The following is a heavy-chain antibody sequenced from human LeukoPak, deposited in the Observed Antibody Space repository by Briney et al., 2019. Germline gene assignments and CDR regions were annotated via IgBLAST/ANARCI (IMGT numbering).Heavy chain of an antibody. J-gene: IGHJ5*02. CDR2: MNPNSGNT. CDR3: ARGRILYSTPRLFDP. D-gene: IGHD2-8*01. CDR1: GYTFTSYD. Sequence: ASVKVSCKASGYTFTSYDINWVRQATGQGLEWMGWMNPNSGNTGYAQKFQGRVTMTRNTSISTAYMEPSSLRSEDTAVYYCARGRILYSTPRLFDPWGQGTLVTVSS. V-gene: IGHV1-8*01.